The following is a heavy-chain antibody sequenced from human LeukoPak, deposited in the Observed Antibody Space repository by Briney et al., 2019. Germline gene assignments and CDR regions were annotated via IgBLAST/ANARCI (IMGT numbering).Heavy chain of an antibody. CDR2: ISGSGGST. CDR1: GFTFSSYA. CDR3: AKEINGIAAAAL. Sequence: GGSLRLSCAASGFTFSSYAMSWIRQAPGKGLELVSDISGSGGSTYYADSVKGRFTISRDNSKDTLYLQMNSLRAEDTAVYYCAKEINGIAAAALWGQGSLVTVSS. V-gene: IGHV3-23*01. J-gene: IGHJ4*02. D-gene: IGHD6-13*01.